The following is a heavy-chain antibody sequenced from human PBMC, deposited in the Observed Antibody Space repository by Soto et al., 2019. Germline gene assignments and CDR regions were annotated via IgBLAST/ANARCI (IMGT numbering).Heavy chain of an antibody. CDR2: IWYDGSNK. Sequence: QVRLVECGGGVVQPGRSLRRSCAASGFTFRSYGMHWVRQAPGKGLEWVAIIWYDGSNKYYADSVKGRFTISRDNSKNTLYLQMNSLRAEDTAVYYCARGNDYLDYWGQGTLVTVSS. J-gene: IGHJ4*02. CDR1: GFTFRSYG. CDR3: ARGNDYLDY. V-gene: IGHV3-33*01.